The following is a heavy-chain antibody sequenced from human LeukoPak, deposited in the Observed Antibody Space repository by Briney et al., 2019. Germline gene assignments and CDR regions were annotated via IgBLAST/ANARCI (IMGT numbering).Heavy chain of an antibody. J-gene: IGHJ5*02. V-gene: IGHV4-4*07. CDR1: GNSFGNYY. Sequence: SETLSLTCTVSGNSFGNYYWSWIRQPAGKGLDWIGRIYTSGTTTDNPSLKSRVTMSVDTSKNQFSLKLSSVTAADTAVYFCTRDTGTTGEVKFDPWGQGTLVTVSS. CDR3: TRDTGTTGEVKFDP. D-gene: IGHD4-17*01. CDR2: IYTSGTT.